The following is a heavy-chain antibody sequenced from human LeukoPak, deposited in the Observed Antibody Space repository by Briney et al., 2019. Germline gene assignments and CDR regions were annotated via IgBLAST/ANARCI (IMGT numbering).Heavy chain of an antibody. J-gene: IGHJ4*02. Sequence: KPSETLSLTCAVYGGSFSGYYWSWIRQPPGKGLEWIGSVYHSGSTYYNPSLKNRVTISVDTSKNQFSLKLSSVTAADTAVYYCASTDYYDFYFDYWGQGTLVTVSS. D-gene: IGHD3-22*01. CDR3: ASTDYYDFYFDY. CDR1: GGSFSGYY. CDR2: VYHSGST. V-gene: IGHV4-34*01.